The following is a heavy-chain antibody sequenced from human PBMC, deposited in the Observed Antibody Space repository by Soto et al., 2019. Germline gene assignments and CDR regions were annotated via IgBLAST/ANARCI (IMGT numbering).Heavy chain of an antibody. CDR3: ARDMQDLRFLEWDFDFDY. V-gene: IGHV1-18*01. CDR2: ISAYNGNT. Sequence: ASVKVSCKASGYTFTSYGISWVRQAPGQGLEWMGWISAYNGNTNHAQKLQGRVTMTTDTSTSTAYMELRSLRSDDTAVYYCARDMQDLRFLEWDFDFDYWGQGTLVTVSS. J-gene: IGHJ4*02. CDR1: GYTFTSYG. D-gene: IGHD3-3*01.